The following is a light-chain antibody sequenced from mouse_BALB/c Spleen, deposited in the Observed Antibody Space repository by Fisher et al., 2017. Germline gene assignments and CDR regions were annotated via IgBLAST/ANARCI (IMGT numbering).Light chain of an antibody. V-gene: IGKV1-135*01. Sequence: VLTQTPLTLSVTIGQPASISCKSSQSLLDSDGKTYLNWLLQRPGQSPKRLIYLVSKLDSGVPDRFTGSGSGTDFTLKISRVEAEDLGVYFCSQSTHVPTFGGDTKLEIK. CDR2: LVS. J-gene: IGKJ1*01. CDR1: QSLLDSDGKTY. CDR3: SQSTHVPT.